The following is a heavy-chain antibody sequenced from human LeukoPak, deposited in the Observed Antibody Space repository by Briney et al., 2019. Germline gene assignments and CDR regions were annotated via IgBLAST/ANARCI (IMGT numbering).Heavy chain of an antibody. CDR2: IYHSGST. D-gene: IGHD3-22*01. CDR3: ARGEDYYDSSGYYFDY. V-gene: IGHV4-30-2*01. Sequence: SQTLSLTCAVSGGSISSGGYSWSWLRQPPGTGLEGVGYIYHSGSTYYNPSLKSRVTISVDRSKNQFSLKLSSVTAADTAVYYCARGEDYYDSSGYYFDYWGQGTLVTVSS. J-gene: IGHJ4*02. CDR1: GGSISSGGYS.